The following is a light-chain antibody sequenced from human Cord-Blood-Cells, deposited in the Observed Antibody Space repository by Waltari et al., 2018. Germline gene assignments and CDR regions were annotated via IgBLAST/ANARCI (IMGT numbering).Light chain of an antibody. CDR1: QDISNY. V-gene: IGKV1-33*01. J-gene: IGKJ4*01. CDR3: QQYDNLPT. CDR2: DAS. Sequence: DIQMTQSPSSLSASVGDRVTITCQAHQDISNYLNWYQQKPGEAPKLRIYDASNLETGVPSRFSGSGSGTDFTFTISSLQPEDIATYYWQQYDNLPTFGGGTKVEIK.